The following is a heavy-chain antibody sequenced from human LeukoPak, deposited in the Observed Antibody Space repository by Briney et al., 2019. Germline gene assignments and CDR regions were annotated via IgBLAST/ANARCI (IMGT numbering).Heavy chain of an antibody. Sequence: GGSLRLSCAGPGFIFGHYAMSWFRQAPGKGLEWVGLIRSKAYGGTGEYAAAVKGRFIISRDDSDNIAYLQMKSLKIEDTAVYYCARDLYDSSGFYFGHWGQGTLVTVSS. CDR3: ARDLYDSSGFYFGH. CDR2: IRSKAYGGTG. V-gene: IGHV3-49*03. CDR1: GFIFGHYA. D-gene: IGHD3-22*01. J-gene: IGHJ4*02.